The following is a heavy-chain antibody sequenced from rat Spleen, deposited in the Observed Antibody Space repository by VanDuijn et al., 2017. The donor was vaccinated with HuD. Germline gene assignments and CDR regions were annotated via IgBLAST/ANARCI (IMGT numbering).Heavy chain of an antibody. D-gene: IGHD1-2*01. CDR2: ISPSGGNT. CDR3: ARHGYSSYGWFAY. J-gene: IGHJ3*01. V-gene: IGHV5-19*01. Sequence: EVQLVESGGGLVQPGRSLKLSCAASGFTFSNYGMHWIRQAPTKGLEWVASISPSGGNTYYGDSVKGRFTISRDNAKSTLYLQMDSLRSEDTATYYCARHGYSSYGWFAYWGQGTLVTVSS. CDR1: GFTFSNYG.